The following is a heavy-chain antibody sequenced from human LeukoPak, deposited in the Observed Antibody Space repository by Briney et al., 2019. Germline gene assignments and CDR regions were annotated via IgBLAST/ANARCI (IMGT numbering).Heavy chain of an antibody. D-gene: IGHD2-8*02. Sequence: GGSLRLSCAASGFTFSSYSMNWVRQAPGKGLEWVSSISSSSSYIYYADSVKGRFTISRDNAKNSLYLQMNSLRAEDTAVYYYARDTGGPNWFDPWGQGTLVTVSS. CDR2: ISSSSSYI. J-gene: IGHJ5*02. CDR3: ARDTGGPNWFDP. V-gene: IGHV3-21*01. CDR1: GFTFSSYS.